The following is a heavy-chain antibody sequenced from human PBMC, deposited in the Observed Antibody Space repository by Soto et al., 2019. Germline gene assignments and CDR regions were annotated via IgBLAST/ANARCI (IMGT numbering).Heavy chain of an antibody. J-gene: IGHJ6*02. CDR2: MNAKSGDT. V-gene: IGHV1-8*01. Sequence: QAHLEQSGAELKRPGASVKVSCKASGYTFSDFDINWLRQATGQGPEWMGWMNAKSGDTFFAQRFQGKFNMNWDTSKSTAYMEVGSLTSDDTAIYYCARGNPFNYAGFDVWGQGTTVAVSS. D-gene: IGHD3-16*01. CDR1: GYTFSDFD. CDR3: ARGNPFNYAGFDV.